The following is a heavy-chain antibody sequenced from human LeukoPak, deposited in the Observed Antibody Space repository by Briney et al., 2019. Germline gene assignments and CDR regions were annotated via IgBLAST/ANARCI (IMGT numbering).Heavy chain of an antibody. Sequence: GALGKVCCKASGGTLRSYAISWVRQSPGQGLEGMGGIIPIFGTTKYAQKFQGRVAITADKSTSRAYQERSSVGSEDRALQYCAVGDFWSGYYSRENYYYHYHMDVWGKGHTVNVSS. J-gene: IGHJ6*03. V-gene: IGHV1-69*06. D-gene: IGHD3-3*01. CDR1: GGTLRSYA. CDR3: AVGDFWSGYYSRENYYYHYHMDV. CDR2: IIPIFGTT.